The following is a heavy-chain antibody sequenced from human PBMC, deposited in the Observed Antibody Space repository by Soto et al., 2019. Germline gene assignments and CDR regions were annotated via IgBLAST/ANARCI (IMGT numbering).Heavy chain of an antibody. Sequence: GGSLRLSCAASGFTFSSYAMSWFRQAPGKGLEWVSAISGSGGSTYYADSVKGRFTISRDNSKNTLYLQMNSLRAEDTAVYYCAKVPFIVVVPAATDAFDIWGQGTMVTVSS. D-gene: IGHD2-2*01. V-gene: IGHV3-23*01. J-gene: IGHJ3*02. CDR3: AKVPFIVVVPAATDAFDI. CDR2: ISGSGGST. CDR1: GFTFSSYA.